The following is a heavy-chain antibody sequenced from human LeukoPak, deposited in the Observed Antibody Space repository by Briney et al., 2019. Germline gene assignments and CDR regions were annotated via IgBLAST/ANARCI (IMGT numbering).Heavy chain of an antibody. CDR2: IYTSGST. CDR3: ARGYGDYAG. Sequence: SQTLSLTCTVSGGSISSGSYYWSWIRQPAGKGLEWIGRIYTSGSTNYNPSLKSRVTISVDTSKNQFSLKLSSVTAADTAAYYCARGYGDYAGWGQGTQVTVSS. J-gene: IGHJ4*02. D-gene: IGHD4-17*01. CDR1: GGSISSGSYY. V-gene: IGHV4-61*02.